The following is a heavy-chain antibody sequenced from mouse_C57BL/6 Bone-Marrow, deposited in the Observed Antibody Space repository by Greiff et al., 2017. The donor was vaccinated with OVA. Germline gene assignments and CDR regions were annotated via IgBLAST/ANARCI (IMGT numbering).Heavy chain of an antibody. CDR3: ARHSPYDYDY. D-gene: IGHD2-4*01. CDR2: ISSGGSYT. CDR1: GFTFSSYG. Sequence: EVKLVESGGDLVKPGGSLKLSCAASGFTFSSYGMSWVRQTPDKRLEWVATISSGGSYTYYPDSVKGRFTISRDNAKNTLYLQMSSLKSEDTAMYYCARHSPYDYDYWGQGTTLTVSS. J-gene: IGHJ2*01. V-gene: IGHV5-6*01.